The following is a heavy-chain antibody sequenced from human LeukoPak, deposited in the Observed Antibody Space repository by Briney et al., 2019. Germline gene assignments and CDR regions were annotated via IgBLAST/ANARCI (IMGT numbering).Heavy chain of an antibody. CDR2: IYYNGNT. Sequence: KTSETLSLTCTVSGASISSYYWSWIRQSPGKGLEWIGYIYYNGNTNYNPSLKGRVTISVDSSKNQFSLRLSSVTAADTAVYYCARVAVSARGYFDYWGQGTLVTVSS. D-gene: IGHD2-21*02. CDR1: GASISSYY. J-gene: IGHJ4*02. CDR3: ARVAVSARGYFDY. V-gene: IGHV4-59*01.